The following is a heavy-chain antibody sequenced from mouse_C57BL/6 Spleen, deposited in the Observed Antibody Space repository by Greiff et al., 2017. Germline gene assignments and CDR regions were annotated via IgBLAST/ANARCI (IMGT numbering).Heavy chain of an antibody. Sequence: QVQLQQPGAELVMPGASVKLSCKASGYTFTSYWMHWVKQRPGQGLEWIGEIDPSDSYTNYNQKFKGKSTLTVDKSSSTAYMQLSSLTSEDSAVYYCARRVADGPDYWGQGTTLTVSS. D-gene: IGHD1-1*02. J-gene: IGHJ2*01. V-gene: IGHV1-69*01. CDR1: GYTFTSYW. CDR3: ARRVADGPDY. CDR2: IDPSDSYT.